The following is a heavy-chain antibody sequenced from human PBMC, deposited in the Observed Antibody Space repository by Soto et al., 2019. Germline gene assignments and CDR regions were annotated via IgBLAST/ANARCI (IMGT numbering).Heavy chain of an antibody. J-gene: IGHJ4*02. CDR1: GGSFSGYY. V-gene: IGHV4-34*01. CDR3: ARRGIAVAGDIDY. D-gene: IGHD6-19*01. Sequence: SETLSLTCAVYGGSFSGYYWSWIRQPPGKGLEWIGGIYYSGSTYYNPSLKSRGTISVDTSKNQFSLKLSSVTAADTAVYYCARRGIAVAGDIDYWGQGTLVTVSS. CDR2: IYYSGST.